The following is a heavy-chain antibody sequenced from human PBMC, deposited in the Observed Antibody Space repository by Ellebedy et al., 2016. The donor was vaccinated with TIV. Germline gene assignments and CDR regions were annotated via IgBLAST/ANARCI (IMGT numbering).Heavy chain of an antibody. D-gene: IGHD2-15*01. CDR2: IGTSGRST. J-gene: IGHJ5*02. CDR3: AKDFGRWSSGFDP. Sequence: GESLKISCAASGFTFSSYAMSWVRQAPGKGLEWVSAIGTSGRSTYYADSVKGRFTISRDNSKNTLYLQMNSLRAEDTAVYYCAKDFGRWSSGFDPWGQGTLVTVSS. CDR1: GFTFSSYA. V-gene: IGHV3-23*01.